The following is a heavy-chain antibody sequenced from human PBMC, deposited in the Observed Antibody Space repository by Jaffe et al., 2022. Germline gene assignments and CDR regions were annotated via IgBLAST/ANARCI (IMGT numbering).Heavy chain of an antibody. J-gene: IGHJ3*02. V-gene: IGHV4-59*01. CDR3: AKTVLATPIPVPGAFEI. CDR1: GGSISSNY. CDR2: IYSSGTT. D-gene: IGHD2-2*01. Sequence: QVQLQESGPGLVRPSETLSLTCTVSGGSISSNYWSWIRHSPGNGLEWIGYIYSSGTTNYNPSLKSRVTISVDTSKNQFSLKLRSVTAADTAVYYCAKTVLATPIPVPGAFEIWGQGTRVTVSS.